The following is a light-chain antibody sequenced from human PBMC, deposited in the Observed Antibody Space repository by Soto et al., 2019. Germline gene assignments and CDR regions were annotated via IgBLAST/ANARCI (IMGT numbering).Light chain of an antibody. V-gene: IGKV1-5*03. CDR2: KAS. Sequence: DIQMTQSPSTLSASVGDRVTITCRASQSISSWLAWYQQKPGKAPKLLIYKASSLESGVPSRFSGSGSGTDFTLTISRLEPEDSAVYFCQQYGYSPRTFGQGTKVDIK. CDR3: QQYGYSPRT. J-gene: IGKJ1*01. CDR1: QSISSW.